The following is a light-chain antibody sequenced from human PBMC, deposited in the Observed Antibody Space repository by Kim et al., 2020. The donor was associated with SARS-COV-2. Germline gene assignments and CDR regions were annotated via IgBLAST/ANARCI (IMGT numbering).Light chain of an antibody. Sequence: QSALTQPPSLSGAPGQRVTISCSGSRSNIGAGYDVHWYQQLPGTAPKLLIYGNTNRPSGVPDRFSGSKSDTSASLAITGLRAEDEAEYYCQSYDSNLSSYVFGTGTKVTVL. CDR2: GNT. V-gene: IGLV1-40*01. CDR3: QSYDSNLSSYV. CDR1: RSNIGAGYD. J-gene: IGLJ1*01.